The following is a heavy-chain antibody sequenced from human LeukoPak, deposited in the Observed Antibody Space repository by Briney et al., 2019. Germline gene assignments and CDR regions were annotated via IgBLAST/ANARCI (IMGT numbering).Heavy chain of an antibody. V-gene: IGHV4-39*07. CDR2: IYYSGST. CDR1: GGSVSSSGYY. D-gene: IGHD6-19*01. CDR3: ARTVDSSGWYPYYYYMDV. Sequence: SETLSLTCTVSGGSVSSSGYYWAWIRQPPGKGLEWIGTIYYSGSTYYNPSLKSRVTISVDTSKNQFSLKLSSVTAADTAVYYCARTVDSSGWYPYYYYMDVWGKGTTVTVSS. J-gene: IGHJ6*03.